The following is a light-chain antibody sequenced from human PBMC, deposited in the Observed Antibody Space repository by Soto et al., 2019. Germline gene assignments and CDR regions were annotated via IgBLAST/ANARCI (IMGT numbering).Light chain of an antibody. CDR2: AAS. Sequence: ILMTQSASSLSASPGDRVTITCRASQGISSYLAWYQQKPGKAPKLLIYAASSLQSGVPSRFSGSGSGTDFTLTISSLQPEDFATYYCQQSYSTLRTFGQGTKVDIK. J-gene: IGKJ1*01. V-gene: IGKV1-39*01. CDR3: QQSYSTLRT. CDR1: QGISSY.